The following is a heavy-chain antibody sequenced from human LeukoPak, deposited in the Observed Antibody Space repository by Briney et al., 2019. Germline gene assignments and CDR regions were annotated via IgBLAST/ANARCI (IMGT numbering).Heavy chain of an antibody. CDR1: GYTFTSYD. J-gene: IGHJ4*02. V-gene: IGHV1-8*03. CDR3: ARGFIRYCSSTSCYGANFDY. CDR2: MNPNSGNT. Sequence: ASVKVSCKASGYTFTSYDINWVRQATGQGLEWMGWMNPNSGNTGYAQKFQGRVTITRNTSISTAYMELSSLRSEDTAVYYCARGFIRYCSSTSCYGANFDYWGQGTLVTVSS. D-gene: IGHD2-2*01.